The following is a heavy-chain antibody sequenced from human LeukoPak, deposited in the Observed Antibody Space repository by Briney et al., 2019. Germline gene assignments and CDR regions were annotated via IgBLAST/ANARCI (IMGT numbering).Heavy chain of an antibody. Sequence: GGSLRLSCAASGFTLSDYYMSWIRQAPGKGLEWVSYISSSSSYTNYADSVKGRFTISRDNAKNSLYLQMHSLRAEDTAVYYCARPYSSGWYGGFDLWGRGTLVTVSS. CDR3: ARPYSSGWYGGFDL. CDR2: ISSSSSYT. V-gene: IGHV3-11*03. D-gene: IGHD6-19*01. CDR1: GFTLSDYY. J-gene: IGHJ2*01.